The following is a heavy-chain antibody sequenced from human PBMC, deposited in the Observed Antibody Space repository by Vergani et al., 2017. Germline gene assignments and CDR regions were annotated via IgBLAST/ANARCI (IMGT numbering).Heavy chain of an antibody. CDR3: ARRADSSSWYLRTDWFDP. V-gene: IGHV1-8*01. CDR2: MNPNSGNT. J-gene: IGHJ5*02. D-gene: IGHD6-13*01. Sequence: QVQLVQSGAEVKKPGASVKVSCKASGYTFTSYDINWVRQATGQGLEWMGWMNPNSGNTGYAQKFQGRVTMTRNTSISTAYMELSSLRSEDTAVYYCARRADSSSWYLRTDWFDPWGQGTLVTVSS. CDR1: GYTFTSYD.